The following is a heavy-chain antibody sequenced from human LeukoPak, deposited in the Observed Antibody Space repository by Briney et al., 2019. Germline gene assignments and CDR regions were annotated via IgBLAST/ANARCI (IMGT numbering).Heavy chain of an antibody. Sequence: ASVKVSCKASGGTFSRYAISWVRQAPGQGLEWMGRIIPTFGTANYAQKFQGRVTITADKSTSTAYMELSSLRSEDTAVYYCAIVAQHGTAEVRGVMPYDYWGQGTLVTVSS. CDR2: IIPTFGTA. CDR1: GGTFSRYA. V-gene: IGHV1-69*06. CDR3: AIVAQHGTAEVRGVMPYDY. D-gene: IGHD3-10*01. J-gene: IGHJ4*02.